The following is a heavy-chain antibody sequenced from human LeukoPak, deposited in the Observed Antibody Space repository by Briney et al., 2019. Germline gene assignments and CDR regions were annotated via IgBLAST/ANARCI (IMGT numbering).Heavy chain of an antibody. Sequence: GGSLRLSCAASGFTFSSYGMHWVRQAPGKGLEWVAVIWYDGSNKYYADSVKGRFTISSDNSKNTLYLQMNSLRAEDTAVYYCAREGVYCSSTSCYRTGFDYWGQGTLVTVSS. CDR3: AREGVYCSSTSCYRTGFDY. J-gene: IGHJ4*02. CDR2: IWYDGSNK. CDR1: GFTFSSYG. V-gene: IGHV3-33*01. D-gene: IGHD2-2*02.